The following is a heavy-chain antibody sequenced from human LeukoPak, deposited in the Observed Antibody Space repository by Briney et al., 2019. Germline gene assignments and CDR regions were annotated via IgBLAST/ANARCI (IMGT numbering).Heavy chain of an antibody. CDR3: AREGYSYGYETLNYFDY. CDR1: GFTFSSYA. J-gene: IGHJ4*02. D-gene: IGHD5-18*01. V-gene: IGHV3-30-3*01. Sequence: PGRSLRLSCAASGFTFSSYAMHWVRQAPGQGLEWVGVISYDGSNKYYADSVKGRFTITRDKSKNTLYLQMNSLRAEDTAVYYCAREGYSYGYETLNYFDYWGQGTLVTVSS. CDR2: ISYDGSNK.